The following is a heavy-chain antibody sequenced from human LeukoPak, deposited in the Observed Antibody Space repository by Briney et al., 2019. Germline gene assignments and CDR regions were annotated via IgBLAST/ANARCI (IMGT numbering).Heavy chain of an antibody. V-gene: IGHV4-59*01. CDR2: IYYSGST. J-gene: IGHJ6*02. CDR3: ARDGRVSPYYGMDV. D-gene: IGHD1-26*01. CDR1: GGSISYYY. Sequence: SETLSLTCTVSGGSISYYYWSWIRQPPGKGLEWIGYIYYSGSTNYNPSLKSRVTISVDTFKNQFSLKLSSVTAADTAVYYCARDGRVSPYYGMDVWGQGTTVTVSS.